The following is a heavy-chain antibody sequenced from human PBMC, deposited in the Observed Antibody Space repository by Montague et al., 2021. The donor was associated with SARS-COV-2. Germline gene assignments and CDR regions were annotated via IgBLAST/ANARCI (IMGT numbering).Heavy chain of an antibody. CDR3: SSSIDPSGTYYLPY. V-gene: IGHV4-59*02. CDR2: IHYIGSN. D-gene: IGHD3-10*01. Sequence: SETLSLTCSVSGGSVRSYYWSWLRQPPWKGLELIWHIHYIGSNNYSPSFKSRVTIAIETPKNQFSLKLMSVTAAATAVYYCSSSIDPSGTYYLPYWGQGTLVTVSS. CDR1: GGSVRSYY. J-gene: IGHJ4*02.